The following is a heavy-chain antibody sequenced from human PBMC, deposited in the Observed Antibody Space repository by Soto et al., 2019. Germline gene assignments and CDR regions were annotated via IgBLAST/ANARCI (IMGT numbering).Heavy chain of an antibody. CDR3: ARAGYCSGGSCSSDWFDP. J-gene: IGHJ5*02. V-gene: IGHV1-69*01. Sequence: GASGQGLVQGFWRHLQHLYYQLGATGPGQGLEWMGGIIPMFGTARYPQKFQGRVTITADESTSTVYMEVSSLRSEDTAFYYCARAGYCSGGSCSSDWFDPWGQGTLVTVSS. CDR1: RHLQHLY. CDR2: IIPMFGTA. D-gene: IGHD2-15*01.